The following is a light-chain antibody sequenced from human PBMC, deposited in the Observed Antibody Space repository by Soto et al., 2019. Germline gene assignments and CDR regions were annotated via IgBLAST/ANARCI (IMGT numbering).Light chain of an antibody. CDR1: QSFKSGY. J-gene: IGKJ2*01. Sequence: EIVLTQSPGTLSLSPGERATLSCRASQSFKSGYLAWYQQKPGQAPRLLIYAASRRATGIPDRFSGSGSGTDFTLSISRLEPEDFAVYYCQHSRTSQYTFGQGTKLEI. CDR2: AAS. V-gene: IGKV3-20*01. CDR3: QHSRTSQYT.